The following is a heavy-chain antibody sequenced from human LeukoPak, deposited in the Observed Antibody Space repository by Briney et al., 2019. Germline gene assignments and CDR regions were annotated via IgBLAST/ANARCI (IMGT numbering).Heavy chain of an antibody. Sequence: SETLSLTCTVSGYSISSGYYWGWIRQPPGKGLEWIGSIYHSGSTYYNPSLKSRVTISVDTSKNQFSLKLSSVTAADTAVYYCARSPVLRYFDWHNEGFDYWGQGTLVTVSS. J-gene: IGHJ4*02. D-gene: IGHD3-9*01. CDR2: IYHSGST. CDR3: ARSPVLRYFDWHNEGFDY. V-gene: IGHV4-38-2*02. CDR1: GYSISSGYY.